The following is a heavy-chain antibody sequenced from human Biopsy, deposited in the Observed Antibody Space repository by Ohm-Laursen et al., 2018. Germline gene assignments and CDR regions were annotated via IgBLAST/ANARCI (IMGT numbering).Heavy chain of an antibody. Sequence: ASVTASCKTSGYNFISYSINWVRQAPGQGLEWMGWIRPLNGDTKYGQKFQDRVTMTTDTSTSTVYMELTSLRSDDTAVYYCGRGEVTFGELIVSLDSWGQGTLVTVSS. CDR1: GYNFISYS. D-gene: IGHD3-16*02. CDR3: GRGEVTFGELIVSLDS. V-gene: IGHV1-18*01. J-gene: IGHJ4*02. CDR2: IRPLNGDT.